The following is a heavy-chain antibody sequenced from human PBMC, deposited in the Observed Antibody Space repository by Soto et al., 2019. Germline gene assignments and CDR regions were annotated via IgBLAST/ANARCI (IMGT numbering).Heavy chain of an antibody. Sequence: GSGPTLVNPTQTLTLTCTFSGFSLSTSGVGVGWIRQPPGKALEWLALIYWNDDKRYSPSLKSRLTITKDTSKNQVVLTMTNMDPVDTATYYFAHIRGGFGVVLYYFDYWGQGTLVTVSS. J-gene: IGHJ4*02. D-gene: IGHD3-3*01. CDR1: GFSLSTSGVG. V-gene: IGHV2-5*01. CDR2: IYWNDDK. CDR3: AHIRGGFGVVLYYFDY.